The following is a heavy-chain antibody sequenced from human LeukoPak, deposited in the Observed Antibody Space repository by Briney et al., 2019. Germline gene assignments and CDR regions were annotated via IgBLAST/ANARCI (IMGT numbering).Heavy chain of an antibody. Sequence: SETLSLTCTVSGGSISSGSYYWGWIRQPPGKGLEWIGSIFYDGSSDYNPSLKSRVTISVDTSKNQFSLKLTSVTAADTAVYYCARVMDYYDGSGYPPPAAADYWGQGTLVTVSS. D-gene: IGHD3-22*01. CDR1: GGSISSGSYY. CDR3: ARVMDYYDGSGYPPPAAADY. V-gene: IGHV4-39*07. J-gene: IGHJ4*02. CDR2: IFYDGSS.